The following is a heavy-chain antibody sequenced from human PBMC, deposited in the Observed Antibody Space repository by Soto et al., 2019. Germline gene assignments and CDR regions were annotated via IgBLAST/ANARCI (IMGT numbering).Heavy chain of an antibody. J-gene: IGHJ6*02. V-gene: IGHV4-59*01. CDR2: IYYSGST. Sequence: SETLSLTCTVSGGSISSYYWSWIRQPPGKGLEWIGYIYYSGSTNYNPSLKSRVTISVDTSKNQFSLKLSSVTAADPAVYYCARDPGYYGMDVGGQGTRVTVSS. CDR1: GGSISSYY. CDR3: ARDPGYYGMDV.